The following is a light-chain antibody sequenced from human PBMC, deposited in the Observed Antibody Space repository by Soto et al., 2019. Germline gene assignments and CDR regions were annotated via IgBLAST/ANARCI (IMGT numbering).Light chain of an antibody. V-gene: IGKV1-39*01. CDR3: QQYKSFSLT. CDR2: AAS. CDR1: QSISSY. J-gene: IGKJ4*01. Sequence: DIQMTQPPSSLSASVGDRVTITCRASQSISSYLNWYQQKPGKAPKLLIYAASSLQSGVPSRFSGSGSGTEFSLTISSLQPDDFATYYCQQYKSFSLTFGGGTKVDI.